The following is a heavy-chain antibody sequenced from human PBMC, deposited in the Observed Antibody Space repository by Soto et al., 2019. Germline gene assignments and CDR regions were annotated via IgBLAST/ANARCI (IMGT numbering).Heavy chain of an antibody. CDR3: ARGSSSRTLGAFDI. CDR2: IIPIFGTA. Sequence: SVKVSCKASGYTFTSYDINWVRQATGQGLEWMGGIIPIFGTANYAQKFQGRVTITADESTSTAYMELSSLRSEDTAVYYCARGSSSRTLGAFDIWGQGTMVTVSS. CDR1: GYTFTSYD. J-gene: IGHJ3*02. V-gene: IGHV1-69*13. D-gene: IGHD6-13*01.